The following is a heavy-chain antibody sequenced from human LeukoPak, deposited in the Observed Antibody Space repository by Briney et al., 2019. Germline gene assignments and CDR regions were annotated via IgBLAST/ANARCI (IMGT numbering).Heavy chain of an antibody. J-gene: IGHJ4*02. D-gene: IGHD6-19*01. CDR2: VNPNSGGT. CDR3: ATAPLNEYSSGWYSFDY. V-gene: IGHV1-2*02. CDR1: GYTFTAYY. Sequence: ASVKVSCKASGYTFTAYYMHWVRQAPGQRLEWMGWVNPNSGGTNYAQRFQDRVTMTRDTSISTAYMELHRLRSDDTAVYYCATAPLNEYSSGWYSFDYWGQGALVTVSS.